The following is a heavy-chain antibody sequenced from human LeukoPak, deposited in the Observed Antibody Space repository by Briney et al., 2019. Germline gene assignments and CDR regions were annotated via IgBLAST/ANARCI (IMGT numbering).Heavy chain of an antibody. D-gene: IGHD3-3*01. V-gene: IGHV3-23*01. CDR3: ARVVLYYDFWSAYFHD. J-gene: IGHJ4*02. CDR1: GFTFSNYA. Sequence: PGGSLRLSCAASGFTFSNYAMNWVRQAPGKGLEWVSSISGGAGSASYADSVKGRFTLSRDNSKNTLYLQMNSLRAEDTAVYYCARVVLYYDFWSAYFHDWGQGTLVTVSS. CDR2: ISGGAGSA.